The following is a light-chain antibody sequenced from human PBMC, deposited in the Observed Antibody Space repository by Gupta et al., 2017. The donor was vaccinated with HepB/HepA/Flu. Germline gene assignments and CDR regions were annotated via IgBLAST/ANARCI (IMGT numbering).Light chain of an antibody. V-gene: IGLV2-14*03. CDR1: SSDVGGYNY. Sequence: QSALTQPASVSGSPGPSITISCSGTSSDVGGYNYVSWYQQHPGKAPKLMIYDVSNRPSGVSNRFSGSKSGNTASLTISGLQAEDEADYYCSSYTSSNTLLFGGGTKLTVL. CDR2: DVS. CDR3: SSYTSSNTLL. J-gene: IGLJ2*01.